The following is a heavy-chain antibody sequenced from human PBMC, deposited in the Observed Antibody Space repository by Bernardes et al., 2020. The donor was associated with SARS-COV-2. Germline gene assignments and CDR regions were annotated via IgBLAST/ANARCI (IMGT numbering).Heavy chain of an antibody. CDR1: GFTFRTFW. CDR2: INQDGSEK. D-gene: IGHD1-26*01. Sequence: GGSLILSCAASGFTFRTFWMTWVRQAPGQGLEWVANINQDGSEKYYVDSVKGRFTISRDNAKNSLYLQMNSLRADDTAVYFCARDVSGTYWGHYFDYWGQGSLVTVSS. J-gene: IGHJ4*02. CDR3: ARDVSGTYWGHYFDY. V-gene: IGHV3-7*03.